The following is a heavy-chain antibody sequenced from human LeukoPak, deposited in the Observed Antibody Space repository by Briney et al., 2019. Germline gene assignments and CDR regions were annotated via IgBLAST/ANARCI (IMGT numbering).Heavy chain of an antibody. CDR3: ASPKPRRYFDRQMGTRFDY. V-gene: IGHV1-69*13. D-gene: IGHD3-9*01. CDR1: GGTFSSYA. Sequence: SVKVSCKASGGTFSSYAISWVRQAPGQGLEWMGGIIPIFGTANYAQEFQGRVTITADESTSTAYMELSSLRSEDTAVYYCASPKPRRYFDRQMGTRFDYWGQGTLVTVSS. J-gene: IGHJ4*02. CDR2: IIPIFGTA.